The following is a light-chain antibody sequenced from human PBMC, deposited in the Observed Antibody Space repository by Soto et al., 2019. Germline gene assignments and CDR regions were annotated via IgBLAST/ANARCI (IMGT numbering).Light chain of an antibody. J-gene: IGLJ2*01. Sequence: QHVLTKSPSASASLGASVKLTCTLSSGHSSYAIAWHQQQPETRPRYLMKLNSDGSHSKGDGIPDRFSGSSSGAARYLTISSLKSEDEAYYYWQTWGTGVVFGGGTKLTVL. CDR2: LNSDGSH. CDR1: SGHSSYA. V-gene: IGLV4-69*01. CDR3: QTWGTGVV.